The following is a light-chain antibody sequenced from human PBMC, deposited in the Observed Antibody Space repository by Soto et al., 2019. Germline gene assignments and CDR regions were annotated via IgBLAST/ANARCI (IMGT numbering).Light chain of an antibody. CDR3: CSYAGGYAYV. Sequence: QSALTQPRSVSGSPGQSVTISCTGTSSDVGGYNYVSWYQQHPGKAPKLMIYDVSKRPSGVPDRFSGSKSGNTASLTISGLHAEDAADYYCCSYAGGYAYVFGTGTKLTVL. V-gene: IGLV2-11*01. J-gene: IGLJ1*01. CDR2: DVS. CDR1: SSDVGGYNY.